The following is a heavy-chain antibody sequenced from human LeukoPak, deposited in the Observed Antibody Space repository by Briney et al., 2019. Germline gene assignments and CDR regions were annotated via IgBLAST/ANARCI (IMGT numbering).Heavy chain of an antibody. J-gene: IGHJ4*02. CDR2: IDLSGSTL. V-gene: IGHV3-48*04. CDR1: GFTFSSYT. D-gene: IGHD4-17*01. CDR3: ASTGFDY. Sequence: PGGSLRLSCAASGFTFSSYTMNWVRQAPGKGLEWVSYIDLSGSTLYYVDSVKGRFTISRDNAKNSLYLQMNSLRAEDTAVYYCASTGFDYWGQGTLVTVSP.